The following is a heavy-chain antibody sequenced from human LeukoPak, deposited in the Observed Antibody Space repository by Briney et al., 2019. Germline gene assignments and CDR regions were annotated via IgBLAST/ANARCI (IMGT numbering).Heavy chain of an antibody. CDR3: AKAHHPLSPIVAPLAAKHFCY. CDR1: GFTFSSYG. CDR2: ISYDGSNK. Sequence: PGGSLRLSCAASGFTFSSYGMHWVRQAPGKGLEWVAVISYDGSNKYYADSVKGRFTISRDNSKNTLYLQMNSLRAEDTAVYYCAKAHHPLSPIVAPLAAKHFCYWGQGTLVTVSS. D-gene: IGHD5-12*01. J-gene: IGHJ4*02. V-gene: IGHV3-30*18.